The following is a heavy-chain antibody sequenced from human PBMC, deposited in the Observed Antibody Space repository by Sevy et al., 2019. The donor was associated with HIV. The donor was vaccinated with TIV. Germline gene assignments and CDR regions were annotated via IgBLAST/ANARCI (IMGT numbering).Heavy chain of an antibody. CDR1: GFTFSSYS. CDR3: ARDYCSSTSCYAGGMDV. Sequence: GGSLRLSCAASGFTFSSYSMNWVRQAPGKGLEWVSYISSSSTIYYADSVKGRFTISRDNAKNSLYLQMNSLRAEDTAVYYCARDYCSSTSCYAGGMDVWGQGTTVTVSS. V-gene: IGHV3-48*01. D-gene: IGHD2-2*01. CDR2: ISSSSTI. J-gene: IGHJ6*02.